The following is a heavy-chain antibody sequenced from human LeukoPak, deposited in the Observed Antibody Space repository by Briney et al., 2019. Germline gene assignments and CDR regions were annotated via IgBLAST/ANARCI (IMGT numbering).Heavy chain of an antibody. J-gene: IGHJ2*01. CDR1: GFSFSSYA. V-gene: IGHV3-13*01. D-gene: IGHD6-19*01. CDR2: IGSAGDT. Sequence: GGSLRLSCAASGFSFSSYAMHWVRQATGKGLEWVSGIGSAGDTYYLGSVKGRFTISRENAKNSLYLQVNSLRAGDTAVYYCARGAVPGYWYFDLWGRGTLVTVSS. CDR3: ARGAVPGYWYFDL.